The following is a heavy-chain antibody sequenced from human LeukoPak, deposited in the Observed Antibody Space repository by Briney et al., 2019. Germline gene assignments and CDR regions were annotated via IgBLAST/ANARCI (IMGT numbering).Heavy chain of an antibody. V-gene: IGHV3-23*01. J-gene: IGHJ4*02. CDR2: ISGSGGST. CDR3: ARRAGAYSHPYDY. Sequence: GSLRLSCAASGFTFSSYAMSWVRQAPGKGLEWASAISGSGGSTYYADSVKGRFTISRDNSKNTLYLQMNSLRAEDTAVYYCARRAGAYSHPYDYWGQGTLVTVSS. CDR1: GFTFSSYA. D-gene: IGHD4/OR15-4a*01.